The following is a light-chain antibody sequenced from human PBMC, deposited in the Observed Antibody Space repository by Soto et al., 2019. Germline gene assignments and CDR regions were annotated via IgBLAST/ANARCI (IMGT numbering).Light chain of an antibody. CDR3: QSYDSSLSAVV. Sequence: QSVLTQPPSVSGDPGQRVTISCSGSSSNIGADYAVHWYQQLPGTAPKLLIYGNNHRPSGVPDRFSGSKSGTSVTLAITGLQAGDEADYYCQSYDSSLSAVVFGGGTQLTVL. CDR2: GNN. V-gene: IGLV1-40*01. CDR1: SSNIGADYA. J-gene: IGLJ2*01.